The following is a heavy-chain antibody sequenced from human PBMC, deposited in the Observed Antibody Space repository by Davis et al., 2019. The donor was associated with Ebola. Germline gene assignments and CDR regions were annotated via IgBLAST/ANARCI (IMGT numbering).Heavy chain of an antibody. V-gene: IGHV1-46*01. Sequence: ASVKVSCKASGGTFSSYAISWVRQAPGQGLEWMGIINPSGGSTSYAQKFQGRVTMTRDTSTSTVYMELSSLRSEDTAVYYCARDSSIMGYDSIGYLLYWGQGTLVAVSS. CDR2: INPSGGST. CDR3: ARDSSIMGYDSIGYLLY. CDR1: GGTFSSYA. D-gene: IGHD3-22*01. J-gene: IGHJ4*02.